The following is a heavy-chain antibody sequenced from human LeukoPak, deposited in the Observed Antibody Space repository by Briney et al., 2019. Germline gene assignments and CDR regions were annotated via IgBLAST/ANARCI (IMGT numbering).Heavy chain of an antibody. Sequence: SETLSPTCTVSGGSISSGDYYWSWIRQPPGKGLEWIGYIYYSGSTYYNPSLKSRVTISVDTSKNQFSLKLSSVTAADTAVYYCARVLNYYGSGSSFDYWGQGTLVTVSS. J-gene: IGHJ4*02. V-gene: IGHV4-30-4*01. D-gene: IGHD3-10*01. CDR2: IYYSGST. CDR1: GGSISSGDYY. CDR3: ARVLNYYGSGSSFDY.